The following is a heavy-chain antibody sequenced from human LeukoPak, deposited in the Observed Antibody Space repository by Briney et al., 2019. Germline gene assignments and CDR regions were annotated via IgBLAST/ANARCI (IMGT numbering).Heavy chain of an antibody. CDR1: GDTFSSYA. V-gene: IGHV1-18*01. CDR3: ARGRGWSPKAYNWFDP. J-gene: IGHJ5*02. D-gene: IGHD6-19*01. CDR2: ISAYNGNT. Sequence: ASVKVSCKASGDTFSSYAITWVRQAPGQGLEWMGWISAYNGNTNYAQRLQGRVTMTTDTSTSTAYMELRSLRSDDAAVYYCARGRGWSPKAYNWFDPWGQGTLVTVSS.